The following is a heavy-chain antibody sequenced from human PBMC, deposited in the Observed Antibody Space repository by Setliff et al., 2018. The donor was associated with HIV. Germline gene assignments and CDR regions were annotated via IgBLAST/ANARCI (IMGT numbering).Heavy chain of an antibody. D-gene: IGHD1-26*01. CDR2: ISGSGGST. CDR3: AKIMWDTGNYHSFVGH. CDR1: GFTFRSYW. V-gene: IGHV3-23*01. Sequence: GGSLRLSCVASGFTFRSYWMSWVRQAPGKGLEWVSGISGSGGSTYYADSVKGRFTISRDNSKNTLYLQMNSLRAEDAAVYYCAKIMWDTGNYHSFVGHWGQGTLVTVSS. J-gene: IGHJ4*02.